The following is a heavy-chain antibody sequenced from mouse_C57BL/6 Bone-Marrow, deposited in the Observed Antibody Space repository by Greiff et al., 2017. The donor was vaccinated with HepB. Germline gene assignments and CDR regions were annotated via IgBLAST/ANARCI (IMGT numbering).Heavy chain of an antibody. J-gene: IGHJ4*01. V-gene: IGHV1-74*01. CDR3: AIGDYYGSSYVKYYYAMDY. Sequence: QVQLQQPGAELVKPGASVKVSCKASGYTFTSYWMHWVKQRPGQGLEWIERIHPSDSDTNYNQKFKGKATLTVDKSSSTAYMQLSSLTSEDSAVYYCAIGDYYGSSYVKYYYAMDYWGKEPQSPSPQ. D-gene: IGHD1-1*01. CDR1: GYTFTSYW. CDR2: IHPSDSDT.